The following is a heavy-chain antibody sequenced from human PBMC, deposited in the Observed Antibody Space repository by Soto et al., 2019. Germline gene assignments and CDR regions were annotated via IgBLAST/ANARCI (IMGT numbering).Heavy chain of an antibody. V-gene: IGHV4-34*01. CDR2: INHSGST. Sequence: RXPPGTGLEWIGEINHSGSTNYNPSLKSRVTISVDTSKNQFSLKLSSVTAADTAVYYCARGPSGYCSSTSCYGRGWFDPWGQGTLVTVSS. J-gene: IGHJ5*02. CDR3: ARGPSGYCSSTSCYGRGWFDP. D-gene: IGHD2-2*01.